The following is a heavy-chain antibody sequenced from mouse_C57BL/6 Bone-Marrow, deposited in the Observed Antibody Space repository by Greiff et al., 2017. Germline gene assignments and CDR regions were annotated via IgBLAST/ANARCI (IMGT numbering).Heavy chain of an antibody. Sequence: VQLQQSGPGLAKPSQTLSLTCSVTGYSITSDYWNWIRKFPGNKLEYMGYISYSGSTYYNPSLKSRISITRDTSKNQYYLQLNSVTTEETATYYCARSQGTVVASDWYFDVWGTGTTVTVSS. J-gene: IGHJ1*03. CDR2: ISYSGST. V-gene: IGHV3-8*01. CDR1: GYSITSDY. CDR3: ARSQGTVVASDWYFDV. D-gene: IGHD1-1*01.